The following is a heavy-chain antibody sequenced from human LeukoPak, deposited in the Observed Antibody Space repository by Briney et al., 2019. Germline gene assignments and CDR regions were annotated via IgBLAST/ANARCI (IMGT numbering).Heavy chain of an antibody. D-gene: IGHD3-22*01. V-gene: IGHV3-30*18. J-gene: IGHJ5*02. CDR1: GFTFSSYG. CDR2: ISYDGSNK. Sequence: GGSLRLSCAASGFTFSSYGMTGVRQAPGKGREWVAVISYDGSNKYYADSVKGRFTISRDNSKNTLYLQMNSLRAEDTAVYYCAKGGYWFDPWGQGTLVTVSS. CDR3: AKGGYWFDP.